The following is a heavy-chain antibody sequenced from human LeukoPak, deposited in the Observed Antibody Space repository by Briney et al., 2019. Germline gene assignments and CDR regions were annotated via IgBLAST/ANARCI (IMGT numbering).Heavy chain of an antibody. CDR1: GFTFSTYA. V-gene: IGHV3-23*01. D-gene: IGHD5-18*01. CDR2: IRGSGAYT. Sequence: GGSLRLSCAASGFTFSTYAMSWVRQAPGKGLEWVSTIRGSGAYTFYADSVKGRFTISRDNSKNTLYLQMNSLRDEDTAVYYCAKETGASYDYPLDYWGQGTLVTVSS. J-gene: IGHJ4*02. CDR3: AKETGASYDYPLDY.